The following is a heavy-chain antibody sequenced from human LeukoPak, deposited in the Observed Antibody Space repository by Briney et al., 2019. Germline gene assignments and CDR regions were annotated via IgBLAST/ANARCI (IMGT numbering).Heavy chain of an antibody. Sequence: GGSLRLSCAASGFTFSSYSMNWVRQAPGKGLEWVSSISSSSSYIYYADSVKGRFTISRDHAKNALYLQMNSLRPQDTAVYYCARESYSYPYYYYYYMDVWGKGTTVTVSS. V-gene: IGHV3-21*01. J-gene: IGHJ6*03. CDR3: ARESYSYPYYYYYYMDV. CDR2: ISSSSSYI. CDR1: GFTFSSYS. D-gene: IGHD5-18*01.